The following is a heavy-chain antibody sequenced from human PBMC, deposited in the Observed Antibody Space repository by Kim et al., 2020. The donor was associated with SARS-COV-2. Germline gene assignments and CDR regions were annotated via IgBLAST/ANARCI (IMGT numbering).Heavy chain of an antibody. Sequence: GGSLRLSCTASGFTFSRYGMNWVRQAPGKGLEWVSVIYTAAVSTYSAYSVRGRFTISRDDSKTTLYLQINSLRAEDTAEYYCTKDAGGGYYLYYCMDVWG. V-gene: IGHV3-23*03. CDR1: GFTFSRYG. CDR3: TKDAGGGYYLYYCMDV. J-gene: IGHJ6*01. D-gene: IGHD1-26*01. CDR2: IYTAAVST.